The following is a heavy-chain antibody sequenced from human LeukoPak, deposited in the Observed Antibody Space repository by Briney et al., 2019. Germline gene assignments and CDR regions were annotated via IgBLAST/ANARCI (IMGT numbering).Heavy chain of an antibody. CDR2: IYSSGST. CDR1: GGSISGYY. Sequence: SETLSLTCTVSGGSISGYYWSWIRQPAGKGLEWIGRIYSSGSTNSNPSLRSRVTMSVDTSKNQFSLKLSSVTAADTAVYYCAKGEQWLVLYFQHWGQGTLVTVSS. CDR3: AKGEQWLVLYFQH. D-gene: IGHD6-19*01. J-gene: IGHJ1*01. V-gene: IGHV4-4*07.